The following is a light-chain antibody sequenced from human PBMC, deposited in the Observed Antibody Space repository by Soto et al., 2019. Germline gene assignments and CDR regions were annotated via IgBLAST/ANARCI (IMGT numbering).Light chain of an antibody. V-gene: IGKV1-5*01. CDR2: DAS. CDR1: QSVISW. CDR3: QQYHSFFS. J-gene: IGKJ3*01. Sequence: DIQMTQSPNTLSASVGDRVTITCRASQSVISWVAWYQQKPGKAPKLLISDASTLDTGVPSRFSGSGSETEFTLTISSLQPDDFATYYCQQYHSFFSFGPGTKVDV.